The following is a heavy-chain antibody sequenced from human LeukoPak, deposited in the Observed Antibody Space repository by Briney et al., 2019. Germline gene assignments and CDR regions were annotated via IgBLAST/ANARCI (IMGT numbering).Heavy chain of an antibody. V-gene: IGHV4-59*08. CDR1: HGSISRYY. CDR2: IYYSGST. D-gene: IGHD5-18*01. CDR3: ARLQNRGFDYGYDDAFDV. J-gene: IGHJ3*01. Sequence: RPSETLSLTCIVSHGSISRYYWSWIRQPPGKGLEWIGHIYYSGSTEYSPSLKSRVTISVDTSENQVSLKVTSVTAADTAVYYCARLQNRGFDYGYDDAFDVRGQGTMVTVSS.